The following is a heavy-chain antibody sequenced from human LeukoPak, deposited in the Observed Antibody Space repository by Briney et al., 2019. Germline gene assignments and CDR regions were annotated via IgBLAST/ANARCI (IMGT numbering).Heavy chain of an antibody. CDR2: INPSGGST. D-gene: IGHD3-10*01. V-gene: IGHV1-46*01. CDR3: AREGRVRGVIQPQSFDY. J-gene: IGHJ4*02. Sequence: GASVKVSCKASGYTFTSYYMRWVRQAPGQGLEWMGIINPSGGSTSYAQKFQGRVTMTRDTSTSTVYMELSSLRSEDTAVYYCAREGRVRGVIQPQSFDYWGQGPLVTVSS. CDR1: GYTFTSYY.